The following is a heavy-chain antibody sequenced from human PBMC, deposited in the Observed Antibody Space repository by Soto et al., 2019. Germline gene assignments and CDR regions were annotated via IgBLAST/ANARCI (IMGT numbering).Heavy chain of an antibody. CDR3: ARDTYYYDSSGQPY. J-gene: IGHJ4*02. CDR2: IYSGGST. D-gene: IGHD3-22*01. CDR1: GFTVSRSY. V-gene: IGHV3-53*01. Sequence: EVQLVESGGGLIQPGGSLRVSCAASGFTVSRSYMSWVRQAPGKGLAWVSVIYSGGSTNYADSVKGRFTISRDNSKNTLYLQLNSRRVEDTAGYYCARDTYYYDSSGQPYWGQGTLVTVPS.